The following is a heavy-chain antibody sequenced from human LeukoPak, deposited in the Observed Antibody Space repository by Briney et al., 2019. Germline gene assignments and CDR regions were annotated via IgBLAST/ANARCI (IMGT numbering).Heavy chain of an antibody. CDR3: ARAAATRYYYYMDV. J-gene: IGHJ6*03. CDR1: GFTFSNYY. CDR2: ISSSSSTI. D-gene: IGHD2-15*01. Sequence: GGSLRLSCTASGFTFSNYYMTWIRQAPGKGLERVSYISSSSSTIYYADSVKGRFTISRDNAKNSLYLQMNSLRAEDTAVYYCARAAATRYYYYMDVWGKGTTVTVSS. V-gene: IGHV3-11*04.